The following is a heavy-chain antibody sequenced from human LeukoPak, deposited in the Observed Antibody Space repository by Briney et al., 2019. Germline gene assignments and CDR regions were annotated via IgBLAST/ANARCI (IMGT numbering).Heavy chain of an antibody. CDR1: GGSVSSISYY. CDR3: AKVSKGWPYFFDS. V-gene: IGHV4-61*01. D-gene: IGHD6-19*01. Sequence: SETLSLTCTVSGGSVSSISYYWPWIRQSPGKGLEWIGHIYQNGNTNYFPSLETRVTISVDTSKNQFSLKLRSVTAADTAVYSCAKVSKGWPYFFDSWGQGIQVTVSS. J-gene: IGHJ4*02. CDR2: IYQNGNT.